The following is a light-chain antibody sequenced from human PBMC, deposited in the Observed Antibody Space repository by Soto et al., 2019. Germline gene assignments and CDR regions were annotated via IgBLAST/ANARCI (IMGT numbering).Light chain of an antibody. CDR3: QQYDKWPHT. CDR2: YAS. CDR1: QNLSRN. Sequence: EVVMTQSPVTLSVSPGERATLSCRASQNLSRNLAWYQQQPGQAPRLLIFYASTRATGIPARFSGSGSGTDCMLTISRLQSEDFAVYFCQQYDKWPHTFGQGTKLEIK. V-gene: IGKV3-15*01. J-gene: IGKJ2*01.